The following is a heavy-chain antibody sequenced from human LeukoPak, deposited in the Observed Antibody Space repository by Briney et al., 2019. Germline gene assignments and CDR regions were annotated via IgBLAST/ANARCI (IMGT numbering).Heavy chain of an antibody. J-gene: IGHJ3*02. CDR2: ISGSGGST. D-gene: IGHD6-13*01. V-gene: IGHV3-23*01. CDR1: GFTFSSYA. CDR3: AKSRYSSSWEGAFDI. Sequence: GGPLRLSCGASGFTFSSYAMSWVRQAPGKGVEWASAISGSGGSTYYADSVQGRFTISRDNSKNTLYLHMHSLRAEDTAVYYCAKSRYSSSWEGAFDIWGQGTMVTVSS.